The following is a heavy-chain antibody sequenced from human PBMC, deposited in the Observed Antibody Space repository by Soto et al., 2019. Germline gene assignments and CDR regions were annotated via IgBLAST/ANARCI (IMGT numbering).Heavy chain of an antibody. CDR3: ARLPIAMVRRGYFDY. CDR1: GGTVSSYA. J-gene: IGHJ4*02. Sequence: GASVKVSCKASGGTVSSYAISWLRQAPGQGLEWMGIINPSGGSTSYAQKFQGRVTMTRDMSKNQFSLKLSSVTAADTAVYYCARLPIAMVRRGYFDYWGQGALVTVSS. D-gene: IGHD3-10*01. CDR2: INPSGGST. V-gene: IGHV1-46*01.